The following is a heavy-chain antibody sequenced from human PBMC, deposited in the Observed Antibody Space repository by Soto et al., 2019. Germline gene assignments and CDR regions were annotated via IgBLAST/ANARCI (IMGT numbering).Heavy chain of an antibody. CDR3: ARHQEVRGVVVPFHYYGMDV. D-gene: IGHD3-10*01. Sequence: SETLSLTCTVSGGSISNFYWSWIRHPPGKKLEWIGNIHYSGITNYNPSLKSRVTISVDTSKNQFSLKLYSVTTADTAVYYCARHQEVRGVVVPFHYYGMDVWGQGTTVT. CDR1: GGSISNFY. CDR2: IHYSGIT. J-gene: IGHJ6*02. V-gene: IGHV4-59*01.